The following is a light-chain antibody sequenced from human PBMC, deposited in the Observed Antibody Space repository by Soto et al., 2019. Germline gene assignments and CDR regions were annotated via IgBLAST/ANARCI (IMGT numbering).Light chain of an antibody. Sequence: DIQMTQSPSSLSASVGDRVTITCRASQDIGTDLGWYHQKPGQAPERLIYEASVLQSGVPLRFSGSGSGTEFTLTVSSLQPEDFATYYCVQHYSYPLTFGGGTKVEIK. J-gene: IGKJ4*01. CDR2: EAS. CDR3: VQHYSYPLT. V-gene: IGKV1-17*01. CDR1: QDIGTD.